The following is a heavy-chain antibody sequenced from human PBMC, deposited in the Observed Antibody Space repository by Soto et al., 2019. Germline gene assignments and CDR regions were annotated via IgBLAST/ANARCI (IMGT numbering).Heavy chain of an antibody. V-gene: IGHV3-74*01. CDR1: GFTFSYYW. Sequence: EVQLVESGGGLVRPGGSLRLSCAASGFTFSYYWMHWVRQAPGKGLVWVSRIHSDGSSTTYADFVKSRLIISRDNARNTVDLQMHSVRVEDTAVYYCARGDRGAFDLWGQGTVVTVSS. CDR2: IHSDGSST. D-gene: IGHD1-26*01. J-gene: IGHJ3*01. CDR3: ARGDRGAFDL.